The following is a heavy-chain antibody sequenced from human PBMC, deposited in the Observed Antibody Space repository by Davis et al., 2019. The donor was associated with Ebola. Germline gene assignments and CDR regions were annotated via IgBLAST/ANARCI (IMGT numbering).Heavy chain of an antibody. CDR2: IIPIFGTT. J-gene: IGHJ4*02. CDR1: GGTFSSYT. CDR3: ARGPSVATAHYFDY. V-gene: IGHV1-69*06. D-gene: IGHD2-21*02. Sequence: SVKVSCKASGGTFSSYTISWVRQAPGQGLEWMGGIIPIFGTTNYAQKFRGRVRITADKSTRIAYMELSSLGSEDTAVYYCARGPSVATAHYFDYWGQGTLVTVSS.